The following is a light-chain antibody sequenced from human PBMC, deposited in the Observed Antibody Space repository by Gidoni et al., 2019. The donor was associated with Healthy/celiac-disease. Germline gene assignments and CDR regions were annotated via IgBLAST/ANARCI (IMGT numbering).Light chain of an antibody. CDR1: QSVTSNY. CDR2: GAS. CDR3: QQYGSSPLYT. V-gene: IGKV3-20*01. Sequence: ETMLTQSPGTLSLSPGERATLSCRASQSVTSNYLPLYQQKPGQVTRLLIYGASRRATGIPDRFSGSGSGTDFTLTISRLEPEDFAVYYCQQYGSSPLYTFGQGTKLEIK. J-gene: IGKJ2*01.